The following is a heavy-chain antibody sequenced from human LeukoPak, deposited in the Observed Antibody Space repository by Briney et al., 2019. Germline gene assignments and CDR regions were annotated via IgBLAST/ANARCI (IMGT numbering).Heavy chain of an antibody. J-gene: IGHJ6*03. CDR3: ARVKSGCSYGPHYYYYYYMDV. Sequence: GGSLRLSCAASGFTFSSYWMSWVRQAPGKGLEWVANIKQDGSEKYYVDSVKGRFTISRDNAKNSLYLQMNSLRAEDTAVYYCARVKSGCSYGPHYYYYYYMDVWGKGTTVTVSS. CDR2: IKQDGSEK. CDR1: GFTFSSYW. D-gene: IGHD5-18*01. V-gene: IGHV3-7*04.